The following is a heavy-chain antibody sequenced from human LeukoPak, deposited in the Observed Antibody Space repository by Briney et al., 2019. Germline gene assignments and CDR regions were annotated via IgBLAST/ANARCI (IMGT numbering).Heavy chain of an antibody. CDR1: GLTFNSYE. Sequence: GGSLRLSCAASGLTFNSYEMNWVRQAPGKGLEWVSYISRSGSTIYYADSVKGRFTISRDNAKNSLYLQMNSLRVEDTAVYYRASGYDLPYWGQGTLVTVSS. CDR3: ASGYDLPY. D-gene: IGHD5-12*01. J-gene: IGHJ4*02. V-gene: IGHV3-48*03. CDR2: ISRSGSTI.